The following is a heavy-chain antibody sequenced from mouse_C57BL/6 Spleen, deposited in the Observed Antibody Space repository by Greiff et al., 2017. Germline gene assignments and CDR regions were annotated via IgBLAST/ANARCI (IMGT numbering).Heavy chain of an antibody. Sequence: QVTLKESGPGILQSSQTLSLTCSFSGFSLSTSGMGVSWLRQPSGKGLEWLAHIDWDDDKRYNPSLKSRLTISKDTSRNQVFLKITSVDTADTATYYCARPDGYYGAWFAYWGQGTLVTVSA. V-gene: IGHV8-12*01. CDR1: GFSLSTSGMG. J-gene: IGHJ3*01. D-gene: IGHD2-3*01. CDR2: IDWDDDK. CDR3: ARPDGYYGAWFAY.